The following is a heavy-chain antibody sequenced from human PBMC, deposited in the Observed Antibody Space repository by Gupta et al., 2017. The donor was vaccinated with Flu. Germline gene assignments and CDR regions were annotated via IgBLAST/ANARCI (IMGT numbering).Heavy chain of an antibody. D-gene: IGHD4-17*01. J-gene: IGHJ4*02. Sequence: DVQLVQSGAEVKKPGATVKISCKVSGYTFTDYYMHWVQQAPGKGLEWMGLVDPEDGETIYAEKFQGRVTITADTSTGTAYMELSSLRSEDTAVYYCATEKRSVTTVTPDLNRARSNGDYWGQGTLVTVSS. V-gene: IGHV1-69-2*01. CDR2: VDPEDGET. CDR3: ATEKRSVTTVTPDLNRARSNGDY. CDR1: GYTFTDYY.